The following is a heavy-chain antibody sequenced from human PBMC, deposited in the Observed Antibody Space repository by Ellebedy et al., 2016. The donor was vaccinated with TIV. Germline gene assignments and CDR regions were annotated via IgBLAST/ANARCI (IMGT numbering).Heavy chain of an antibody. Sequence: GESLKISCAASGFTFSRSGMSWVRQAPGKGLECVASISGSGTGTSYAVSVKGRFTISRDNSNNTLHLQMNSLRPEDTAMYYCARDSGDTTTWWDNWFDPWGQGTLVTVSS. CDR1: GFTFSRSG. J-gene: IGHJ5*02. D-gene: IGHD2-8*02. V-gene: IGHV3-23*01. CDR2: ISGSGTGT. CDR3: ARDSGDTTTWWDNWFDP.